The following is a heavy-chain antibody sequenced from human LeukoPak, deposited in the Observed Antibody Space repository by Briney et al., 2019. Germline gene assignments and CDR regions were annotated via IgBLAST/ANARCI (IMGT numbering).Heavy chain of an antibody. J-gene: IGHJ4*02. CDR3: ASRSGSYPGGFDY. CDR2: IYHSGST. V-gene: IGHV4-4*02. D-gene: IGHD1-26*01. CDR1: GGSISSSNW. Sequence: SETLSLTCAVSGGSISSSNWWSWVRQPPGKGLEWIGEIYHSGSTNYNPSLKSRVTISVDKSKNQFSLKLSSVTAADTAVYYCASRSGSYPGGFDYWGQGTLVTVSS.